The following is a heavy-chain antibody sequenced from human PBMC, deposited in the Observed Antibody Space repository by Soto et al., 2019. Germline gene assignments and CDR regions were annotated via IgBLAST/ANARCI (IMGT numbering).Heavy chain of an antibody. CDR2: ISSSSSYI. V-gene: IGHV3-21*01. J-gene: IGHJ4*02. D-gene: IGHD3-3*01. CDR3: ARALSTENRYYDFWSGSIPGY. Sequence: GGSLRLSCAASGFTFSSYSMNWVRQAPGKGLEWVSSISSSSSYIYYADSVKGRFTVSRDNAKNSLYLQMNSLRAEDTAVYYCARALSTENRYYDFWSGSIPGYWGQGTLVTVSS. CDR1: GFTFSSYS.